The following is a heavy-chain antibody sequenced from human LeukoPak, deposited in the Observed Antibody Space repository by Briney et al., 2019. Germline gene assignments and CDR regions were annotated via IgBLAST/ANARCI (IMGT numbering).Heavy chain of an antibody. CDR1: GFTFSNAW. D-gene: IGHD5-24*01. Sequence: GGSLRLSCAASGFTFSNAWMSWVRQAPGKGLEWVGRIKSKTDGGTTDHAAPVKGRFTISRDDSKNTLYLQMNSLITEDTAVYYCTTERWGREFDYWGQGTLVTVSS. CDR2: IKSKTDGGTT. CDR3: TTERWGREFDY. V-gene: IGHV3-15*01. J-gene: IGHJ4*02.